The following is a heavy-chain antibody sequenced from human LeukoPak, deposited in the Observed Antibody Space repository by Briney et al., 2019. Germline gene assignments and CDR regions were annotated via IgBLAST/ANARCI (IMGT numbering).Heavy chain of an antibody. CDR3: ARDPDYYDSSGYYDY. CDR1: GGTFSSYA. Sequence: GASVKVSCKASGGTFSSYAISWVRQAPGQGLEWMGGIIPIFGTANYAQKFQGRVTITTDESTSTAYMELSSLRSEDTAVYYCARDPDYYDSSGYYDYWGQGTLVTVSS. CDR2: IIPIFGTA. J-gene: IGHJ4*02. D-gene: IGHD3-22*01. V-gene: IGHV1-69*05.